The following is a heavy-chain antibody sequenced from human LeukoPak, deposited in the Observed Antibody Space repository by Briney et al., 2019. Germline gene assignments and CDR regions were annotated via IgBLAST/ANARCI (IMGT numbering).Heavy chain of an antibody. CDR1: GFTFKTYV. J-gene: IGHJ4*02. CDR2: ISSSGDST. CDR3: VKGNLRGRNWYSPDH. V-gene: IGHV3-64D*06. D-gene: IGHD3-10*01. Sequence: PGGSLRLSCSASGFTFKTYVMHWVRQAPGKGLEFVSSISSSGDSTYYADSVKGRFTISRDNSKNTLYLQMSSLRPEDTAVFFCVKGNLRGRNWYSPDHWGQGTLVTVSS.